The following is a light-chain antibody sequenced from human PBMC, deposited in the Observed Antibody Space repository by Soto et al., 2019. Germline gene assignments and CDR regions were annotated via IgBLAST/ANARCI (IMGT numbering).Light chain of an antibody. Sequence: AIQMTQSPSSLSASVGNTVTITCRASQAIRNDLAWYQKKPGKAPKLLVYAASNLQSGVPSRFIGRGFGTDFTLTISSLQPEDFATYYCLQDYGYPRTFGQGTKVEVK. J-gene: IGKJ1*01. CDR3: LQDYGYPRT. V-gene: IGKV1-6*02. CDR1: QAIRND. CDR2: AAS.